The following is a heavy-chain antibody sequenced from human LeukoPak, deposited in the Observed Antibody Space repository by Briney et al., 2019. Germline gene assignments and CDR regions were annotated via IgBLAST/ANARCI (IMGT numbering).Heavy chain of an antibody. Sequence: SETLSLTCAVHGGSFSGYYWSWIRQPPGKGLEWIGEINHSGSTNYNPSLKSRVTISVDTSKNQFSLKLSSVTAADTAVYYCARMLPGYSYGWGYFDYWGQGTLVTVSS. V-gene: IGHV4-34*01. J-gene: IGHJ4*02. CDR2: INHSGST. CDR1: GGSFSGYY. CDR3: ARMLPGYSYGWGYFDY. D-gene: IGHD5-18*01.